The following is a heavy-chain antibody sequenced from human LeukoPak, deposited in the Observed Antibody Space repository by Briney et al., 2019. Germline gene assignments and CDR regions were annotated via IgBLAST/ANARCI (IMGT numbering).Heavy chain of an antibody. CDR3: ARDLSGFFDI. D-gene: IGHD3-16*02. V-gene: IGHV1-24*01. CDR1: GYTLTELS. Sequence: ASVKVSCKVSGYTLTELSMHWVRQAPGKGLEWMGGFDPEDGETIYAQKFQGRDTMTTDTSTNTAYMELRSLRSDDTAVYYCARDLSGFFDIWGQGTMVTVSS. J-gene: IGHJ3*02. CDR2: FDPEDGET.